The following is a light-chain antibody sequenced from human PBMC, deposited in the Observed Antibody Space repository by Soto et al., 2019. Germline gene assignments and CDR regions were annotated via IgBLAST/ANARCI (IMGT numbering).Light chain of an antibody. CDR3: SSYTSSTTLGV. CDR1: NSDVGGYDY. CDR2: EVS. V-gene: IGLV2-14*01. J-gene: IGLJ3*02. Sequence: QSVLTQPASVSGSPGQSITISCTGTNSDVGGYDYVSWYQQHPGKAPKLMIYEVSHRPSGVSNRFSGSRSGNTASLTISGLQVEDEADYYCSSYTSSTTLGVFGGGTKLTVL.